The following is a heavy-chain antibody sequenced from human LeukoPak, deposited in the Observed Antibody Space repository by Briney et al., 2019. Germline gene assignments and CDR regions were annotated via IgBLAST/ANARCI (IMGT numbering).Heavy chain of an antibody. V-gene: IGHV3-30*04. CDR2: ISYDGSNK. J-gene: IGHJ4*02. CDR1: GFTFSSYA. Sequence: PGGSLRLSCAASGFTFSSYAMHWVRQAPGKGLEWVAVISYDGSNKYYADSVKGRFTISRDNSKNTLYLQMNSLRAEDTAVYYCAKDSHDFWSGSRFDYWGQGTLVTVSS. D-gene: IGHD3-3*01. CDR3: AKDSHDFWSGSRFDY.